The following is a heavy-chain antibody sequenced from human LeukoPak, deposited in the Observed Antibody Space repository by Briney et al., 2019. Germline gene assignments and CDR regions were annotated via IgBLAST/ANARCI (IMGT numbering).Heavy chain of an antibody. CDR1: GYTFTGYY. Sequence: RASVKVSCKASGYTFTGYYMHWVRQAPGQGLKWMGWINPNSGGTNYAQKFQGRVTMTRDTSISTAYMELSRLRSDDTAVYYCARVPGGRAAAGTVIYYMDVWGKGTTVTVSS. D-gene: IGHD6-13*01. CDR2: INPNSGGT. J-gene: IGHJ6*03. CDR3: ARVPGGRAAAGTVIYYMDV. V-gene: IGHV1-2*02.